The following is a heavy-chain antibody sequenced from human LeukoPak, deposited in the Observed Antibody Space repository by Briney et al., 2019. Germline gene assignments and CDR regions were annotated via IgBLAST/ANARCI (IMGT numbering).Heavy chain of an antibody. V-gene: IGHV3-23*01. CDR3: ARDGSLPDY. J-gene: IGHJ4*02. Sequence: PGGSLRLSCAASGFTFSSYAMSWVRQAPGKGLEWVSGISGSGGSTYYADSVKGRFTISRDNAKNTLYLQMNSLRAEDTAVYYCARDGSLPDYWGQGTLVTVSS. CDR2: ISGSGGST. CDR1: GFTFSSYA.